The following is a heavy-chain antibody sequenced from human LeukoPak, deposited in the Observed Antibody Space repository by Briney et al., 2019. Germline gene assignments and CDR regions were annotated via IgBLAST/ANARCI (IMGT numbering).Heavy chain of an antibody. V-gene: IGHV4-4*02. J-gene: IGHJ4*02. D-gene: IGHD3-16*01. CDR2: ICHGGTT. Sequence: PSETLSLTCAVSGGSITSSRWWSWARQPPGKGLEWIGEICHGGTTNYNPSLKSRVIMSIDTSKNHFSLKLTSVTAADTAVYYCATYMYGGDYGSYYFEIWGQGTLVTVFS. CDR3: ATYMYGGDYGSYYFEI. CDR1: GGSITSSRW.